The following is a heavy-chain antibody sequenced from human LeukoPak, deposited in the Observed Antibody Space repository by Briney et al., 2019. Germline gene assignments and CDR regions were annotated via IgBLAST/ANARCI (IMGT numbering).Heavy chain of an antibody. J-gene: IGHJ4*02. V-gene: IGHV3-23*01. CDR2: ISGSGGST. Sequence: GGSLRLSCAASGFTFSSYAMSWVRQAPGKALEWVSAISGSGGSTYYADSVKGRFTISRDNSKNTLYLQMNSLRAEDTAVYYCAKDGGIAVAGKRYYFDYWGQGTLVTVSS. CDR1: GFTFSSYA. D-gene: IGHD6-19*01. CDR3: AKDGGIAVAGKRYYFDY.